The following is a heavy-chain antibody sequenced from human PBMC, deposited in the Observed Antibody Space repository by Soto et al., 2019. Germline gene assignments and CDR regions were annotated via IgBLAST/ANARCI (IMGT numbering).Heavy chain of an antibody. CDR3: ASPSSGYSYGYYYYYGMDV. V-gene: IGHV1-69*13. CDR1: GGTFSSYA. D-gene: IGHD5-18*01. J-gene: IGHJ6*02. Sequence: EASVKVSCKASGGTFSSYAISWVRQAPGQGLEWMGGIIPIFGTANYAQKFQGRVTITADESTSTAYMELSSLRSEDTAVYYCASPSSGYSYGYYYYYGMDVWGQGTTVTVSS. CDR2: IIPIFGTA.